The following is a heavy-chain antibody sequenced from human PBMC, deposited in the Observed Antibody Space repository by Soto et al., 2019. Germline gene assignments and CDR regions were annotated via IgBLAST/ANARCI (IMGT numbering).Heavy chain of an antibody. CDR1: GFTFSSYG. CDR3: ARDLGSSGYYYYVMDV. V-gene: IGHV3-33*01. CDR2: IWYDGSNK. Sequence: QVQLVESGGGVVQPGRSLRLSCAASGFTFSSYGMHWVRQAPGKGLEWVAVIWYDGSNKYYEDSVKGRFTISRDNSKKTLCLQMTRLRAEDPAVYYCARDLGSSGYYYYVMDVWGQGTTVTVSS. D-gene: IGHD6-6*01. J-gene: IGHJ6*02.